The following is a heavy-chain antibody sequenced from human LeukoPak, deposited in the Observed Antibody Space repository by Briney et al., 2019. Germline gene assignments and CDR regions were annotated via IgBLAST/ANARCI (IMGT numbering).Heavy chain of an antibody. J-gene: IGHJ5*02. CDR2: IYYSGST. CDR1: GGSISSSSYY. CDR3: ARDWGTPMAHTDH. V-gene: IGHV4-39*07. D-gene: IGHD5-18*01. Sequence: SETLSLTCTVSGGSISSSSYYWGWIRQPPGKGLEWIGTIYYSGSTYCNPSLKSRVTTSIDTSKNQFSLKLSSVTAADTAVYYCARDWGTPMAHTDHWGQGTLVTVSS.